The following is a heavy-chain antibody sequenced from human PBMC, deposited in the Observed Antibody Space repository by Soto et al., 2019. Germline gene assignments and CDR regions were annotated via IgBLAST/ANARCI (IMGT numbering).Heavy chain of an antibody. Sequence: GGSLRLSCTASGFTFNNYDMHWVRQATGKGLEWLSGIGAAGDTYYPGAVNGRFTISRDNARNSLYLQMNSLSAADTAVYYCVRGVLGPGDYYYGMDVWGQGTTVTVSS. D-gene: IGHD2-8*02. CDR1: GFTFNNYD. CDR2: IGAAGDT. V-gene: IGHV3-13*01. J-gene: IGHJ6*02. CDR3: VRGVLGPGDYYYGMDV.